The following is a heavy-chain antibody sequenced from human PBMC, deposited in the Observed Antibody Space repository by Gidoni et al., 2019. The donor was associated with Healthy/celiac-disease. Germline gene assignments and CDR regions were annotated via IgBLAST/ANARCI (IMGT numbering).Heavy chain of an antibody. Sequence: EVQLVESGGGLVQPGGSLRLSCAASGFTFSSYEMNWVRHAPGKGLEWVSYISSSGITRYYADSVKGRLTISRDNAKNSLYLQMNSLRAEDTAVYYCARSYYYDSSGYYGPLYYFDYWGQGTLVTVSS. CDR3: ARSYYYDSSGYYGPLYYFDY. CDR2: ISSSGITR. V-gene: IGHV3-48*03. D-gene: IGHD3-22*01. CDR1: GFTFSSYE. J-gene: IGHJ4*02.